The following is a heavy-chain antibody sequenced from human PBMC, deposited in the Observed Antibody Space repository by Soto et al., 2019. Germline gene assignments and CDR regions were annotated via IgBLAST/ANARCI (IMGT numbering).Heavy chain of an antibody. J-gene: IGHJ5*02. CDR2: ISTSSGYR. D-gene: IGHD3-16*01. CDR1: GSTFSNYS. CDR3: ARDLHDFVSFRFDP. V-gene: IGHV3-21*01. Sequence: PGGSLRLSCAASGSTFSNYSMNWVRQAPGKGLEWVSSISTSSGYRYYADSVKGRFTISRDNAKKSLYLQMNSLRAEDTAVYYCARDLHDFVSFRFDPWGQGT.